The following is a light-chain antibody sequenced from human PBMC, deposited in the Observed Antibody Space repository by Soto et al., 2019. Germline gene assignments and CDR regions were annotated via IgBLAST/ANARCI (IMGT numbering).Light chain of an antibody. V-gene: IGLV1-40*01. CDR1: SSNIGAGYD. CDR3: QSYDSGLSGSV. CDR2: DNS. Sequence: QSVLTQPPSVSGAPGQRVTISCTGSSSNIGAGYDVHWYQHLPGTAPKLLIYDNSNRPSGVPDRFSGSKSGTSASLAITGLQAEDEADYYCQSYDSGLSGSVFGGGTKLTVL. J-gene: IGLJ3*02.